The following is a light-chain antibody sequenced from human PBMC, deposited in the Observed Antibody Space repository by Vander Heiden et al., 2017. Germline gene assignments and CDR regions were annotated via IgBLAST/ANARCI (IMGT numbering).Light chain of an antibody. CDR2: DVT. Sequence: LTTPASQSRTLKKSITISCAGTSIVVGGYDSVSWYQQHPGKAPKLMIYDVTYRPSGVSIRFSGSKSGNTASLTISGLQAEDESDYYCSSYTTSVTRVFGTGTNVTVL. J-gene: IGLJ1*01. CDR3: SSYTTSVTRV. V-gene: IGLV2-14*03. CDR1: SIVVGGYDS.